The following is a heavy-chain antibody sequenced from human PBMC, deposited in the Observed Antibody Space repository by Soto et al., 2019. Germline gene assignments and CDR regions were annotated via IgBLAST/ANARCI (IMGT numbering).Heavy chain of an antibody. D-gene: IGHD3-22*01. V-gene: IGHV3-15*07. CDR3: TTDPVTMIVVVPSSG. Sequence: PGGSLRLSCAPSGFTFSNAWMNWVRQAPGKGLEWVGRIKSKTDGGTTDYAAPVKGRFTISRDDSKNTLYLQMNSLKTEDTAVYYCTTDPVTMIVVVPSSGWGQGTLVTVS. CDR2: IKSKTDGGTT. J-gene: IGHJ4*02. CDR1: GFTFSNAW.